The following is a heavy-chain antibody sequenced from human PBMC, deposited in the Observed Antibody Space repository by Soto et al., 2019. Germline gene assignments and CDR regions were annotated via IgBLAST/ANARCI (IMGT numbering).Heavy chain of an antibody. CDR2: ISGSGGST. CDR3: AKNPDYDILIPDYYFDY. CDR1: GCTCSSYA. V-gene: IGHV3-23*01. J-gene: IGHJ4*02. D-gene: IGHD3-9*01. Sequence: GGSLRLSCASSGCTCSSYAMSWVRQAPGKGLEWVSAISGSGGSTYYADSVKGRFTISRDNSKNTLYLQMNSLRAEDTAVYYCAKNPDYDILIPDYYFDYWGQGTLVTVSS.